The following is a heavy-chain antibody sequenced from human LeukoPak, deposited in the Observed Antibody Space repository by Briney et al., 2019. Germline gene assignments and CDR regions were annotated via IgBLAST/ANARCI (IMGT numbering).Heavy chain of an antibody. CDR1: GGSISSYY. CDR2: IYTSGST. Sequence: SETLSLTCTVSGGSISSYYWSWIRQPAGKGLEWIGRIYTSGSTNYNPSLKSRVTMSVDTSKNQFSLKLSSVAAADTAVYYCARDGGYCGGDCFVDVWGKGTTVTVSS. J-gene: IGHJ6*04. V-gene: IGHV4-4*07. D-gene: IGHD2-21*02. CDR3: ARDGGYCGGDCFVDV.